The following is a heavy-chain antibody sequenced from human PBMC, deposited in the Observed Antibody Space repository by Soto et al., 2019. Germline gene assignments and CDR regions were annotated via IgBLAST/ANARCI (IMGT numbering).Heavy chain of an antibody. Sequence: QVQLVESGGGVVQPGRSLRLSCAASGFTFSSYGMHWVRQAPGKGLDWVAVIWYDGSNKYYADSVKGRFTISRDNSKNTLYLQMNSLRAEDTAVYYCARSIVVVTAIRDAFDIWGQGTMVTVSS. CDR1: GFTFSSYG. D-gene: IGHD2-21*02. CDR2: IWYDGSNK. J-gene: IGHJ3*02. CDR3: ARSIVVVTAIRDAFDI. V-gene: IGHV3-33*01.